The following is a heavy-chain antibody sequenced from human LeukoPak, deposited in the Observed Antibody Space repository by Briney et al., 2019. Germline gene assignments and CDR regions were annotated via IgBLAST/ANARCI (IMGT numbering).Heavy chain of an antibody. CDR1: VGTFSSYA. D-gene: IGHD1-7*01. CDR3: AREDWNYSGFDI. J-gene: IGHJ3*02. Sequence: SVKVSCKASVGTFSSYAISWVRQAPGQGLEWMGGIIPIFGTANYAQKFQGRVTITADESTSTAYMELSSLRSEDTAVYYCAREDWNYSGFDIWGQGTMVTASS. CDR2: IIPIFGTA. V-gene: IGHV1-69*13.